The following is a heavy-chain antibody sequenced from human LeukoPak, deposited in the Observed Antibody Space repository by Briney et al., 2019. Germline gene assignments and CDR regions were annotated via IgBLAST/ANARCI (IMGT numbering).Heavy chain of an antibody. CDR1: GGSISSHY. V-gene: IGHV4-59*11. CDR2: IYYSGST. CDR3: ARGVVPGDY. D-gene: IGHD2-15*01. Sequence: SETLSHTCTVSGGSISSHYWSWIREPPGKGLEWIGYIYYSGSTNYNPSLKSRVTISVDTSKNQFSLKLSSVTAADTAVYYCARGVVPGDYWGQGTLVTVSS. J-gene: IGHJ4*02.